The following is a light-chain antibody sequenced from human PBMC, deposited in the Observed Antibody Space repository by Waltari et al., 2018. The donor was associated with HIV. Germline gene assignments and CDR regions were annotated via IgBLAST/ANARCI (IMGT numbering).Light chain of an antibody. V-gene: IGKV3-15*01. CDR2: GAS. Sequence: ELVMTPSPATLSVSPGERATLSCRASQSVNSNLAWYQETAGQAPRHPIYGASTKATGIPSRFSGSVSETEFTRTICSLQSEDFAVYYCQHYKDWPPWTFGQGTQLEIK. CDR1: QSVNSN. J-gene: IGKJ2*02. CDR3: QHYKDWPPWT.